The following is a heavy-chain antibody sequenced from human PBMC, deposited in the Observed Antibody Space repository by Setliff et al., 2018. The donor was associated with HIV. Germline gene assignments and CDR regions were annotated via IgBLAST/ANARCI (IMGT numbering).Heavy chain of an antibody. CDR2: ISPHIGDT. CDR1: GYAFTSYG. Sequence: GASVKVSCKASGYAFTSYGISWVRQAPGQGLEWMGWISPHIGDTNYAHNFQGRVTMTTDTTTNTAYLEVRSLRSDDTAVYYCARRPDGSGSYYYLEYWGQGTLVTVS. D-gene: IGHD3-22*01. CDR3: ARRPDGSGSYYYLEY. V-gene: IGHV1-18*01. J-gene: IGHJ4*02.